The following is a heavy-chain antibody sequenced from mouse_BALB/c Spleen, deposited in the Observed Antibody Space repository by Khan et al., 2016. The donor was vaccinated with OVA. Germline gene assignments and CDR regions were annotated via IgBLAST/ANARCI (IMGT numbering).Heavy chain of an antibody. CDR3: SRLAYYYNSEGFAY. CDR2: ISSGGHYT. V-gene: IGHV5-6*01. Sequence: EVELVESGGDLVNPGGSLKLSCAASGFTFSSYGMSWVRQTPDKRLEWVATISSGGHYTYFPDSVKGRFTISRDNAKNTLYLQLSSLKSEDTAIYYCSRLAYYYNSEGFAYWGQGTLVTVSA. J-gene: IGHJ3*01. CDR1: GFTFSSYG. D-gene: IGHD1-1*01.